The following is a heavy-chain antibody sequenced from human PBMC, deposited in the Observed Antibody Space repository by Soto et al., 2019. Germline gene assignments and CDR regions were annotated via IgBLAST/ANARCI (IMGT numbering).Heavy chain of an antibody. CDR2: INSDGSTT. D-gene: IGHD3-10*01. V-gene: IGHV3-74*01. J-gene: IGHJ6*02. CDR3: ARNRDYGMDE. Sequence: EVQLVESGGGLVQPGGSLRLSCAASGFTFTTSWMHWVRQAPEKGLVWVSHINSDGSTTTYADSVRGRFTISRDNAKNPLYPQMNSLRVETTVVNYCARNRDYGMDEWCQGTGVIVSS. CDR1: GFTFTTSW.